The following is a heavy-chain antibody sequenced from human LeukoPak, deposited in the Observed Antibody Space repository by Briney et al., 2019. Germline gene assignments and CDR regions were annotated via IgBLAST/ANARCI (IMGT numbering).Heavy chain of an antibody. CDR1: GFTFSTYE. V-gene: IGHV3-48*03. CDR3: ATSGAYEISWAFN. Sequence: GGSLRLSCAGSGFTFSTYEMNWVRQAPGKGLEWVSYIGSRPTTTYYADSVRGRFIISRDNTKNSVYLQMTSLRADDAAVYYCATSGAYEISWAFNIGAKGQWSPSLQ. D-gene: IGHD5-12*01. J-gene: IGHJ3*02. CDR2: IGSRPTTT.